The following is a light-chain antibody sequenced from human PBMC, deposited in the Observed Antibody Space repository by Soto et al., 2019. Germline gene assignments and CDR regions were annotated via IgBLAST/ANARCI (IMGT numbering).Light chain of an antibody. CDR2: DAS. J-gene: IGKJ1*01. Sequence: DIQMTQSPSTLSASVGDRVTITCGASQSIGNWLAWYQQKPGKAPKLLIFDASTLESGVPSRFSGSGSGTDFTLTISSLRPDDFATYYCQQYSDSSGAFGQGTKVDIK. V-gene: IGKV1-5*01. CDR3: QQYSDSSGA. CDR1: QSIGNW.